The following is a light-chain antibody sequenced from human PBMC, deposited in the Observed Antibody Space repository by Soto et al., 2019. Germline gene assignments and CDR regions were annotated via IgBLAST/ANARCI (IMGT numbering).Light chain of an antibody. V-gene: IGKV3-15*01. CDR1: QSVSSN. Sequence: EIVMPQSPATLSVSPGERATLSCRASQSVSSNLARYQHKPDQAPRLLIYGASTRSTGIPARFSGSGSGTEFTLTISSLQSEDLAVYYWQQYNSWPPLMFGGGTKVEIK. CDR2: GAS. J-gene: IGKJ4*02. CDR3: QQYNSWPPLM.